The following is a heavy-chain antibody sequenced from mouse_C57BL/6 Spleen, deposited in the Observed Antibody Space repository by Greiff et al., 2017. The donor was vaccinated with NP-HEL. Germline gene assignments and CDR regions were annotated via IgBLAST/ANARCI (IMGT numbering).Heavy chain of an antibody. CDR1: GYTFTSYW. CDR2: INPSSGYT. D-gene: IGHD1-1*01. Sequence: QVQLKESGAELAKPGASVKLSCKASGYTFTSYWMHWVKQRPGQGLEWIGYINPSSGYTKYNQKFKDKATLTADKSSSTAYMQLSSLTYEDSAVYYCARATITTVVATPYAMDYWGQGTSVTVSS. CDR3: ARATITTVVATPYAMDY. J-gene: IGHJ4*01. V-gene: IGHV1-7*01.